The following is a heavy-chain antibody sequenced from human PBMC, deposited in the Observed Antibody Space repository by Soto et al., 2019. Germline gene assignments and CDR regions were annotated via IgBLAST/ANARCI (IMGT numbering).Heavy chain of an antibody. V-gene: IGHV1-69*06. CDR3: ARGEVVVVPAAYYYYYYGMDV. D-gene: IGHD2-2*01. CDR2: IIPIFGTA. Sequence: SVKVSCKASGGTFSSHAISWVRQAPGQGPEWMGGIIPIFGTANYAQKFQGRVTITADKSTSTAYMELSSLRSEDTAVYYCARGEVVVVPAAYYYYYYGMDVWGQGTTVTVSS. CDR1: GGTFSSHA. J-gene: IGHJ6*02.